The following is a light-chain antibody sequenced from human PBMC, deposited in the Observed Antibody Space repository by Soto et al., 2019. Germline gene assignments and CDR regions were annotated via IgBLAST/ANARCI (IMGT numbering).Light chain of an antibody. J-gene: IGLJ2*01. CDR3: NSYTRSSSLV. Sequence: QSALTQPASVSGSPGQSIAISCTGTSSDIGAYNYVSWYQQHPGEAPKLMIYDVSNRPSGVSNRFSGSKSGNTASLTISGLQAEDEADYYCNSYTRSSSLVFGGGTKVTVL. V-gene: IGLV2-14*03. CDR2: DVS. CDR1: SSDIGAYNY.